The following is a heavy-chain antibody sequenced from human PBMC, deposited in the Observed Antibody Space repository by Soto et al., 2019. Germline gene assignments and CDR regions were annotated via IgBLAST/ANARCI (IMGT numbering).Heavy chain of an antibody. V-gene: IGHV1-46*02. Sequence: EASVRVSCKASGYTFNSYYIHWVRQAPGQGLEWMGIFNPSGGSTNYAQKLQGRVTLTRDTSTSTVYMELSSLRSEDTAIYYCARGGYDWYFDLWGRGTLVTVSS. CDR1: GYTFNSYY. D-gene: IGHD5-18*01. CDR3: ARGGYDWYFDL. CDR2: FNPSGGST. J-gene: IGHJ2*01.